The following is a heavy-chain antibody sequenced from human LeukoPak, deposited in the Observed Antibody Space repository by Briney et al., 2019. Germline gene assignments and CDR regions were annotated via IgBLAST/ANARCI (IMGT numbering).Heavy chain of an antibody. J-gene: IGHJ3*02. CDR1: GGSINSSSYY. V-gene: IGHV4-39*07. CDR3: ARDEDYGSGSYVLFI. Sequence: PSETLSLTCTVSGGSINSSSYYWGWIRQPPGKGLEWIGSIYFSGSTYYNPSLKSRVTISVDTSKNQFSLKLSSVTAADTAVYYCARDEDYGSGSYVLFIWGQGTMVTASS. D-gene: IGHD3-10*01. CDR2: IYFSGST.